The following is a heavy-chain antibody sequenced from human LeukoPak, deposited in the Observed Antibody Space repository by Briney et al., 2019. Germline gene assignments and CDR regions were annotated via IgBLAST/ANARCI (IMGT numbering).Heavy chain of an antibody. J-gene: IGHJ3*02. Sequence: GGSLRLSCAASGFTFSSYEMNWVRQAPGKGLEWVAVISYDGSSKYYADSVKGRFTISRDNSKNTLYLQMNSLRAEDTAVYYCAKAEDAFDIWGQGTMVTVSS. V-gene: IGHV3-30*04. CDR2: ISYDGSSK. CDR1: GFTFSSYE. CDR3: AKAEDAFDI.